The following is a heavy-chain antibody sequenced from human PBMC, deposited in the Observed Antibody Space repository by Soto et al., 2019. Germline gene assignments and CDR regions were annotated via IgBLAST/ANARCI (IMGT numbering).Heavy chain of an antibody. J-gene: IGHJ4*02. CDR2: IKSKTDGGTT. D-gene: IGHD2-21*02. V-gene: IGHV3-15*01. CDR1: GFTFSNAW. CDR3: TTSLNCGGDCYPGDY. Sequence: GGSLRLSCAASGFTFSNAWMSWVRQAPGKGLEWVGRIKSKTDGGTTDYAAPVKGRFTISRDDSKNTLYLQMNSLKTEDTAVYYCTTSLNCGGDCYPGDYWGQGTLVTVSS.